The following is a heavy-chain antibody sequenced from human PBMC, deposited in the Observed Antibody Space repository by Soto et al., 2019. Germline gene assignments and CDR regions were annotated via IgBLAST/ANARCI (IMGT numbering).Heavy chain of an antibody. V-gene: IGHV4-38-2*01. D-gene: IGHD1-1*01. J-gene: IGHJ6*02. CDR1: GSSVSDGFY. CDR3: ETSNYYYYGMDV. Sequence: SETLSLTCAVSGSSVSDGFYWAWIRQSPGQGLEWIGSIFTSGRTYYNPSLKSRVTISVDTSKNQFSLKLSSVTAADTAVYYCETSNYYYYGMDVWGQGTTVTVSS. CDR2: IFTSGRT.